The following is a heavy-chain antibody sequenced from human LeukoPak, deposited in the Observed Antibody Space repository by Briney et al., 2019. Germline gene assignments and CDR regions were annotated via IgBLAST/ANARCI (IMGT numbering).Heavy chain of an antibody. D-gene: IGHD1-26*01. J-gene: IGHJ4*02. CDR1: GFTFSSYA. Sequence: TGGSLRLSCAASGFTFSSYAMSWVRQAPGKGLEWVSAISGSGGSTYYADSVKGRFTISRDNSKNTLYLQMNSLRAEDTAVYYCAKEPARIVGATWHYFDYWGQGTLVTVSS. CDR3: AKEPARIVGATWHYFDY. V-gene: IGHV3-23*01. CDR2: ISGSGGST.